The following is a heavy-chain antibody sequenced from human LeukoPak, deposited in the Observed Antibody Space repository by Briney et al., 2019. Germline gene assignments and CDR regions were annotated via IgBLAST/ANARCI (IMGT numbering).Heavy chain of an antibody. CDR3: ARGRRYYYGSGSYYNLYYYYGMDV. CDR1: GGSFSGYY. Sequence: SETLSLTCAVYGGSFSGYYWRWIRQPPGKGLEWIGEINHSGSTNYNPSLKSRVTISVDTSKNQFSLKLSSVTAADTAVYYCARGRRYYYGSGSYYNLYYYYGMDVWGQGTTVTVSS. CDR2: INHSGST. J-gene: IGHJ6*02. V-gene: IGHV4-34*01. D-gene: IGHD3-10*01.